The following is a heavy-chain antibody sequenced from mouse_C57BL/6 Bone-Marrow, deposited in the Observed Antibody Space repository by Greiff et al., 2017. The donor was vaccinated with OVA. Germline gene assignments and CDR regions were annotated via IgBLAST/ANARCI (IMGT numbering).Heavy chain of an antibody. CDR2: ISNGGGST. J-gene: IGHJ2*01. V-gene: IGHV5-12*01. CDR1: GFTFSDYY. Sequence: EVMLVESGGGLVQPGGSLKLSCAASGFTFSDYYMYWVRQTPEKRLEWVAYISNGGGSTYYPDTVKGRFTISRDNAKNTLYLQMSRLKSEDTAMYYCARRWLLAFDYWGQGTTLTVSS. D-gene: IGHD2-3*01. CDR3: ARRWLLAFDY.